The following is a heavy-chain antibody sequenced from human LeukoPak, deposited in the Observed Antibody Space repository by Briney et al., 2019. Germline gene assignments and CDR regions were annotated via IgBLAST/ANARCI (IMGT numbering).Heavy chain of an antibody. V-gene: IGHV3-30-3*01. Sequence: PGRPLRLSCAASGFTFSSYAMHWVRQAPGKGLEWVAVISYDGSNKYYADSLKGRFTISRDNAKNSLYLQMHSLRGEDTAVYYCAPGQRLGNFDYWGQGTLVAVSS. J-gene: IGHJ4*02. CDR2: ISYDGSNK. CDR3: APGQRLGNFDY. D-gene: IGHD1-1*01. CDR1: GFTFSSYA.